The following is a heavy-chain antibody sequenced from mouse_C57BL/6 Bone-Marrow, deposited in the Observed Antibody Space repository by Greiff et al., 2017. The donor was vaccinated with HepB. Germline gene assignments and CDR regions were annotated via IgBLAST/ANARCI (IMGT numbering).Heavy chain of an antibody. CDR2: IDPETGGT. J-gene: IGHJ3*01. V-gene: IGHV1-15*01. CDR3: TRQVLDGGFAY. Sequence: QVQLKQSGAELVRPGASVTLSCKASGYTFTDYEMHWVKQTPVHGLQWIGAIDPETGGTAYNQKFKGKAILTADKSSSTAYMELRSLTSEDSAFYYCTRQVLDGGFAYWGQGTLVTVSA. CDR1: GYTFTDYE. D-gene: IGHD1-2*01.